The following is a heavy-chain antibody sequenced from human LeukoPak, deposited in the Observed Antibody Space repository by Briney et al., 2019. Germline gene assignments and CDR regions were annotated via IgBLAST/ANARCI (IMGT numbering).Heavy chain of an antibody. D-gene: IGHD1-14*01. CDR2: INHSGST. CDR3: AKGGPEASAGLSWFDP. V-gene: IGHV4-34*01. Sequence: PSETLSLTCAVYGGSFSGYYWSWIRQPPGKGLEWIGEINHSGSTNYNPSLKSRAPISVDTSKNQFSLKLSSVTAADTAVYYCAKGGPEASAGLSWFDPWGQGTLVTVSS. CDR1: GGSFSGYY. J-gene: IGHJ5*02.